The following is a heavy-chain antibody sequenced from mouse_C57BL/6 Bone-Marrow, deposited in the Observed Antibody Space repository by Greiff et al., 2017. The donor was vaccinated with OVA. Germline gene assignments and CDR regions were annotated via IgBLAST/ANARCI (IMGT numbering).Heavy chain of an antibody. V-gene: IGHV1-7*01. CDR2: INPSSGYT. CDR3: ARTLYYYGYYFDY. D-gene: IGHD1-1*01. J-gene: IGHJ2*01. Sequence: QVQLQQSGAELAKPGASVKLSCTASGYTFTSYWMHWVKQRPGQGLEWIGYINPSSGYTKYNQTFKDKATLTADKSSSTAYMQLSSLTYEDSAVYYCARTLYYYGYYFDYWGQGTTLTVSS. CDR1: GYTFTSYW.